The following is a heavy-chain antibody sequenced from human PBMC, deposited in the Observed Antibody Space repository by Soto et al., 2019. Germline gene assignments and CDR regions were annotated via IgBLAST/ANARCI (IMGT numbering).Heavy chain of an antibody. V-gene: IGHV4-59*12. Sequence: PSETLSLTCAVSGDSISSYYCMWIRQPPGKGLESIGYLYYGRSANYNPSLKSRVTISVDTSKNQFSLKLSSVTAADTAVYYCASSNIAATGFYYYGMDVWGRGTTVTVSS. CDR2: LYYGRSA. J-gene: IGHJ6*02. CDR1: GDSISSYY. D-gene: IGHD6-13*01. CDR3: ASSNIAATGFYYYGMDV.